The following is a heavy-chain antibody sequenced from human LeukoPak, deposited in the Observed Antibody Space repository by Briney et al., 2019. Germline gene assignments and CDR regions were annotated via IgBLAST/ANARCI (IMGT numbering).Heavy chain of an antibody. D-gene: IGHD6-19*01. CDR2: IKQDGTEK. J-gene: IGHJ3*02. CDR1: GFTFTTYW. CDR3: ARDLDSSGIRSDAFDI. V-gene: IGHV3-7*01. Sequence: PGGSLRLSCAASGFTFTTYWMSWVRQAPGKGLEWVANIKQDGTEKYYVDSVKGRFTISRDNAKNSLYLQMNSLRAEDTAVYYCARDLDSSGIRSDAFDIWGQGTMVTVSS.